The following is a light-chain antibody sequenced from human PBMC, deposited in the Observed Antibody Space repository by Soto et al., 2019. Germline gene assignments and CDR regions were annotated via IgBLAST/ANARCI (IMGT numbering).Light chain of an antibody. V-gene: IGKV1-5*01. CDR3: QQYNSDSRT. CDR2: DAS. J-gene: IGKJ1*01. CDR1: QSISTW. Sequence: DIQMTQSPSTLSVSVGDRVTITCRASQSISTWLAWYQQKPGNAPKLLIFDASNLESGVPSRFSGSGSGTEFTLTIDSLQPDDFATYYCQQYNSDSRTFGQGTKVDIK.